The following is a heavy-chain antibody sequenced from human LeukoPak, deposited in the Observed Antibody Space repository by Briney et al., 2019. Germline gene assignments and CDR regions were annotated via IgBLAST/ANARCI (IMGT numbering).Heavy chain of an antibody. CDR1: GFTFSSYE. Sequence: GSLRLSCAASGFTFSSYEMNWVRQAPGKGLEWVSYISSSGSTISYADSVKGRFSISRDNAKNSLYLQMNSLRAEDTAVYYCALKEYDFWSGYYDYWAREPWSPSPQ. V-gene: IGHV3-48*03. J-gene: IGHJ4*02. CDR3: ALKEYDFWSGYYDY. D-gene: IGHD3-3*01. CDR2: ISSSGSTI.